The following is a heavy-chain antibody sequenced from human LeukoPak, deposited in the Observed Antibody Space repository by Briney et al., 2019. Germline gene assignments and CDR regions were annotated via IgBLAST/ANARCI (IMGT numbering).Heavy chain of an antibody. CDR2: IKSEGEGATT. J-gene: IGHJ6*04. Sequence: GVSLRLSCVSSGFTIGTAWMSWVRQAPGKGLEWLGHIKSEGEGATTDYAAPAKGRFAISRDDSKNMIYLQMSSLKIDDTAIYYCIAHFPYFYGFDVWGKGTTVTISS. CDR3: IAHFPYFYGFDV. D-gene: IGHD3-3*02. CDR1: GFTIGTAW. V-gene: IGHV3-15*01.